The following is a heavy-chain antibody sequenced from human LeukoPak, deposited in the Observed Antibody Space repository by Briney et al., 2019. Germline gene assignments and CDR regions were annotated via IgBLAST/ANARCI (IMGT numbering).Heavy chain of an antibody. CDR1: GFTFSSYA. V-gene: IGHV3-23*01. CDR2: IAGNGGAT. J-gene: IGHJ4*02. CDR3: AKDGGLAVAGTGPPIDY. D-gene: IGHD6-19*01. Sequence: GGSLRLSCAASGFTFSSYAMNWVRQAPGKGLEWVSGIAGNGGATYYAESVRGRLTISRDNSRNTLYLQMNSLRAEDTALYYCAKDGGLAVAGTGPPIDYWGQGTLVTVSS.